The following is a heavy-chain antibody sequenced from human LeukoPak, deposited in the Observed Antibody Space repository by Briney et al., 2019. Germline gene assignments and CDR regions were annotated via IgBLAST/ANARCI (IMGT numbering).Heavy chain of an antibody. CDR2: TWYDGSTK. D-gene: IGHD1-7*01. Sequence: GRSLRLSCVASGFTFSSHGMHWVRQAPGKGLEWVAVTWYDGSTKYYADSVKGRFTISRGNSKNTLSLEMNSLRAEDTAVYYCARWGNYKVMDVWGQGTTVTVSS. CDR3: ARWGNYKVMDV. CDR1: GFTFSSHG. V-gene: IGHV3-33*01. J-gene: IGHJ6*02.